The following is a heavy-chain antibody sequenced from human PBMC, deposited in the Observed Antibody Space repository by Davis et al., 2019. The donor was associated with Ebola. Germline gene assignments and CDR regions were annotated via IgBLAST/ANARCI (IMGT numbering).Heavy chain of an antibody. V-gene: IGHV1-18*01. J-gene: IGHJ6*02. Sequence: AASVKVSCKGSGFNFISYGFSWVRQAPGQGLEWLGWSSAYNGNINYAQKFQGRVTMTTDTSTTTVYMDLTSLTSDDTAVYFCARSRTFADYYFGMDVWGQGTTVTVSS. CDR1: GFNFISYG. CDR3: ARSRTFADYYFGMDV. D-gene: IGHD2-2*01. CDR2: SSAYNGNI.